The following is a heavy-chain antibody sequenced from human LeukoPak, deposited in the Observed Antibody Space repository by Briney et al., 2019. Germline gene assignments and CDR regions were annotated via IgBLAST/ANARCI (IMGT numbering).Heavy chain of an antibody. J-gene: IGHJ6*03. CDR3: ARGWGENYYYYMDV. CDR2: MNPNSGNT. D-gene: IGHD7-27*01. Sequence: GASVKVSCKASGYTFTSYDINWVRQATGQGLEWMGWMNPNSGNTGYAQKFQGRVTITRNTSISTAYMELSSLRSEDTAVYYCARGWGENYYYYMDVWGKGTTVTVSS. CDR1: GYTFTSYD. V-gene: IGHV1-8*03.